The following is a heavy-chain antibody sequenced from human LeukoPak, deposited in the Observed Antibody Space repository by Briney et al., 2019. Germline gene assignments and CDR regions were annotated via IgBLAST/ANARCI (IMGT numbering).Heavy chain of an antibody. Sequence: PGGSLRLSCAASGFTFRSYAMSWVRPAPGKGLEWVSAISGSGASTYYADSVKGRFTTSRDNAKNALHLQMNSLTAEDTAVYYCVLDLFSSFAFDIWGQGTMVTVSS. CDR1: GFTFRSYA. D-gene: IGHD3/OR15-3a*01. CDR2: ISGSGAST. CDR3: VLDLFSSFAFDI. J-gene: IGHJ3*02. V-gene: IGHV3-23*01.